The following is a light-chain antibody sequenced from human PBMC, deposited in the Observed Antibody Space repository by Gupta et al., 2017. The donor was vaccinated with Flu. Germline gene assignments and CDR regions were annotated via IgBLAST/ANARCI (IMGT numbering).Light chain of an antibody. Sequence: DLVMTKSPLSLPVTHGEPASISCRSSQSLLHSNGYNDLDGYRQKPGQSPQLFIYLGSSRASVVNDRFSGSGSGTDFTLKCSRVEAEDVGVNNCMQSLHLGQGTKMEIK. CDR3: MQSLH. CDR1: QSLLHSNGYND. CDR2: LGS. J-gene: IGKJ2*01. V-gene: IGKV2-28*01.